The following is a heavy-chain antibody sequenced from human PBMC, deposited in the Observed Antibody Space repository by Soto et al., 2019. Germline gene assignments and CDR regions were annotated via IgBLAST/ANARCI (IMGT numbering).Heavy chain of an antibody. CDR1: GYTFTSYA. Sequence: EASVKISCKASGYTFTSYAMSWVRQAPGQRLEWMGWINAGNGNTKYSQKFQGRVTISVDTSNNQLSLKLRSVTAADTAVYYCARHDGFSSGWIFDYWGHGTLVTVSS. CDR3: ARHDGFSSGWIFDY. CDR2: INAGNGNT. J-gene: IGHJ4*01. D-gene: IGHD6-19*01. V-gene: IGHV1-3*01.